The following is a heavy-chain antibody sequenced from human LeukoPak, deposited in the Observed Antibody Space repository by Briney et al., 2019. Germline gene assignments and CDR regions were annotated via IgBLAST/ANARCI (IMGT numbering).Heavy chain of an antibody. CDR1: GYTFTSYV. CDR2: ISAYNGNT. CDR3: ARELKVGASAAFDI. V-gene: IGHV1-18*01. J-gene: IGHJ3*02. Sequence: ASVKVSCKASGYTFTSYVISWVRQAPGQGLEWMGWISAYNGNTKYAQKLQGRVTMTTDTSTSTAYMELRSLRSDDTAVYYCARELKVGASAAFDIWGQGTMVTVSS. D-gene: IGHD1-26*01.